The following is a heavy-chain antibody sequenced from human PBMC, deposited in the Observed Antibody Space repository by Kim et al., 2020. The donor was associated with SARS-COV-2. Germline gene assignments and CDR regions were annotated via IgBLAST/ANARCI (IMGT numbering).Heavy chain of an antibody. D-gene: IGHD3-16*01. CDR1: GFTFSAYW. Sequence: GGSLRLSCAASGFTFSAYWMHWVRQAPGKGLVWVSRITSTGSSQSYADSVKGRFTSSRDHAKNTLYLQMNSLRAEDTAVYYCARDWGVPDHDWHFDLWGRGTLVTVS. CDR3: ARDWGVPDHDWHFDL. J-gene: IGHJ2*01. CDR2: ITSTGSSQ. V-gene: IGHV3-74*01.